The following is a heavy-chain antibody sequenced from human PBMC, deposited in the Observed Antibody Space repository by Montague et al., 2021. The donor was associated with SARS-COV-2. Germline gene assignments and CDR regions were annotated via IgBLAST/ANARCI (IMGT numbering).Heavy chain of an antibody. CDR1: GFTFSSYS. D-gene: IGHD3-10*01. V-gene: IGHV3-21*01. Sequence: SLRLSCAASGFTFSSYSMNWVRQAPGKGLEWVSSISSSSSYMYYADSVKGRFTISRDNAKNSLYLQMNSLRAEDTAVYYCARDFYGSGSYSDYWGQGTLVTVSS. CDR3: ARDFYGSGSYSDY. CDR2: ISSSSSYM. J-gene: IGHJ4*02.